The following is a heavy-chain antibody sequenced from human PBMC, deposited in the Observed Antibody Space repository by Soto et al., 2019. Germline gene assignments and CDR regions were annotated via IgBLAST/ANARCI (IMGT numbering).Heavy chain of an antibody. D-gene: IGHD2-21*02. CDR2: ISGSGGST. CDR3: AKTPLAYCGGDCYH. Sequence: GGSLRLSCAASGFTFSSYAMSWVRQAPGKGLEWVSAISGSGGSTYYADSVKGRFTISRDNSKNTLYLQMNSLRAEDTAVYYCAKTPLAYCGGDCYHWGQGTLVTVSS. V-gene: IGHV3-23*01. CDR1: GFTFSSYA. J-gene: IGHJ4*02.